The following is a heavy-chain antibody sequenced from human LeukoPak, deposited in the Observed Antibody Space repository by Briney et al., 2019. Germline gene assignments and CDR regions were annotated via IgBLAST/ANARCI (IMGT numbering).Heavy chain of an antibody. CDR2: IYSSGST. CDR3: ARGGTYGGAADY. D-gene: IGHD1-26*01. Sequence: SETLSLTCTVSGDSISNYYWSWIRQSAGKGLEWIGRIYSSGSTDYNPSLKSRITISVDTSKNQFSLKLNSVTAADTAMYYCARGGTYGGAADYWGQGTLVTVSS. V-gene: IGHV4-4*07. J-gene: IGHJ4*02. CDR1: GDSISNYY.